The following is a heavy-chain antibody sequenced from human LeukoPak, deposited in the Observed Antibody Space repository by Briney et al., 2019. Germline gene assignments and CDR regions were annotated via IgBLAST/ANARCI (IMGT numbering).Heavy chain of an antibody. CDR3: ARDNCSGGSCYYDY. CDR2: IYYSGST. J-gene: IGHJ4*02. Sequence: SETLSLTCTVSGGSISSSSYYWGWIRQPPGKGLEWIGNIYYSGSTYYNPSLRSRVAISVDTSKNQFSLKLSSVTAADTAVYYCARDNCSGGSCYYDYWGQGTLVTVS. D-gene: IGHD2-15*01. CDR1: GGSISSSSYY. V-gene: IGHV4-39*07.